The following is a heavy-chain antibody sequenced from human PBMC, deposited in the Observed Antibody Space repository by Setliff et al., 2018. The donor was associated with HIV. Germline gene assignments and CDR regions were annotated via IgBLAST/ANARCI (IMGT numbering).Heavy chain of an antibody. CDR2: IYYSGTT. CDR3: ARRLLRGVRGPPCFDY. CDR1: GGSISSTSYY. V-gene: IGHV4-39*01. J-gene: IGHJ4*02. D-gene: IGHD3-10*01. Sequence: SETLSLTCTVSGGSISSTSYYWGWIRQSPGKGLEWIGSIYYSGTTYYNPSLKSRATVSVDTSRNQFSLILTSVTAADTAVYYCARRLLRGVRGPPCFDYWGQGTLVTVSS.